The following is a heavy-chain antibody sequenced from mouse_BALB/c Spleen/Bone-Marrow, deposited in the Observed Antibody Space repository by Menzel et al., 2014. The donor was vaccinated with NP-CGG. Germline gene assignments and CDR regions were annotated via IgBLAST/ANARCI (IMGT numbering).Heavy chain of an antibody. CDR3: ARQGTGTGYFDY. Sequence: DVMLVESGGGLVKLGGSLKLSCAASGFAFSSYDMSWVRQTPGKRLEWVATFSSGDNYTCYPDSVKGRFTLSRDNARNTLYLQMTSLRSEDTAFYYCARQGTGTGYFDYWGQGTTLTVSS. D-gene: IGHD4-1*01. CDR2: FSSGDNYT. V-gene: IGHV5-9*02. J-gene: IGHJ2*01. CDR1: GFAFSSYD.